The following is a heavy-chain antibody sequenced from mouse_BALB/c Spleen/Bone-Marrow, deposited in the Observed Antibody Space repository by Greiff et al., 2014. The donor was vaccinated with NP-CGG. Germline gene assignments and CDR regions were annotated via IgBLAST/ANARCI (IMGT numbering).Heavy chain of an antibody. V-gene: IGHV3-5*02. CDR1: GISITTGNYR. CDR3: ARDGELRGYAMDY. CDR2: IYYSGTI. Sequence: VQLQQSGPGLVKPSQTVSLTCTVTGISITTGNYRWSWIRQFPGNKLEWIGYIYYSGTITYNPSLTSRTTITRDTSKNQFFLEMNSLTAEDTATYYRARDGELRGYAMDYWGQGTSVTVSS. J-gene: IGHJ4*01. D-gene: IGHD2-4*01.